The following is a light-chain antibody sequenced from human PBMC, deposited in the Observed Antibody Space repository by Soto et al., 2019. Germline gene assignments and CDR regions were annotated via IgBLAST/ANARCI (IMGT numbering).Light chain of an antibody. CDR3: QQYSTYPWT. J-gene: IGKJ1*01. Sequence: DIQMTQSPSTLSASVGDRVTITCRASQSISSLLAWYQQKPGKAPKLLIYKASSLESGVPSGFSGSGSGTEFTLTISSLQPDDFATYYCQQYSTYPWTFGQGTKVESK. CDR2: KAS. CDR1: QSISSL. V-gene: IGKV1-5*03.